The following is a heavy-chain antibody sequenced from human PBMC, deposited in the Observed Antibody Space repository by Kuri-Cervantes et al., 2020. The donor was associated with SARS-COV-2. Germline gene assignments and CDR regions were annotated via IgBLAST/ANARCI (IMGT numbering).Heavy chain of an antibody. CDR3: ARRYGGHFHAVAASGPYYFDY. V-gene: IGHV4-39*07. J-gene: IGHJ4*02. Sequence: SETLSLTCTVSGGSISSSSYYWGWIRQHPGKGLEWIGSIYHSGSTYYNPSLKSRVTISVDTSKNQFSLKLSSVTAADTAVYYCARRYGGHFHAVAASGPYYFDYWGQGTLVTVSS. D-gene: IGHD6-19*01. CDR2: IYHSGST. CDR1: GGSISSSSYY.